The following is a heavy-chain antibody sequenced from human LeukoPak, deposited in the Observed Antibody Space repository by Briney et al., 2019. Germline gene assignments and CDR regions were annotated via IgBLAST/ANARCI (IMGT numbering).Heavy chain of an antibody. CDR1: GGSISSYY. V-gene: IGHV4-59*12. J-gene: IGHJ4*02. Sequence: SETLSLTCTVSGGSISSYYWSWIRQPPGKGLEWIGYIYYSGSTNYNPSLKSRVTISVDKSKNQFSLKLSSVTAADTAVYYCARDGYKSGVPFDYWGQGTLVTVSS. D-gene: IGHD5-24*01. CDR2: IYYSGST. CDR3: ARDGYKSGVPFDY.